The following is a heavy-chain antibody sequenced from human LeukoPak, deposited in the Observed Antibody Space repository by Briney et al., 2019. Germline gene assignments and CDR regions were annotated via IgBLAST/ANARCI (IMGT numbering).Heavy chain of an antibody. CDR1: GYTFTGYY. D-gene: IGHD3-10*01. J-gene: IGHJ4*02. Sequence: ASVKVSCKASGYTFTGYYMHWVRQAPGQGLEWMGWINPNSGGTNYAQKFQGRVTITADKSTSTAYMELSSLRSEDTAVYYCARDTTYYYGSGSYYNAGLSDYWGQGTLVTVSS. CDR2: INPNSGGT. CDR3: ARDTTYYYGSGSYYNAGLSDY. V-gene: IGHV1-2*02.